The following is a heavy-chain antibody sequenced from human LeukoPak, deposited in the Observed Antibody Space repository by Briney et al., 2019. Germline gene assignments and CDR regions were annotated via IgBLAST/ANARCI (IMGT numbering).Heavy chain of an antibody. V-gene: IGHV1-69*05. CDR1: GGTFSSYA. D-gene: IGHD3-9*01. Sequence: EASVKVSCKASGGTFSSYAISWVRQAPGQGLEWMGGIIPIFGTANYAQKFQGRVTITTDESTSTAYMELSSLRSEYTAVYYCARALTGYYPNFDYWGQGTLVTVSS. CDR3: ARALTGYYPNFDY. J-gene: IGHJ4*02. CDR2: IIPIFGTA.